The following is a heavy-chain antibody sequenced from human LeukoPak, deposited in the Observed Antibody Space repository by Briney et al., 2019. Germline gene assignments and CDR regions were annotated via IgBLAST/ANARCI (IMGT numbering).Heavy chain of an antibody. CDR3: ARHGHCTNGVCYSNYYYYMDV. D-gene: IGHD2-8*01. J-gene: IGHJ6*03. V-gene: IGHV5-51*01. CDR1: GYTFTNYW. Sequence: GESLKISCEASGYTFTNYWIGWARQMPGKGLEWMGIIYPDDSDTRYSPSFEGQVIISVDKSISTAYLQWSSLKASDTATYYCARHGHCTNGVCYSNYYYYMDVWGKGTTVTVSS. CDR2: IYPDDSDT.